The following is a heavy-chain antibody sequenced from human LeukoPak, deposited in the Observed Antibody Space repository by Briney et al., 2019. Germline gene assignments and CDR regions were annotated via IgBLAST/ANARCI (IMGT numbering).Heavy chain of an antibody. J-gene: IGHJ4*02. Sequence: GGSLRLSCAASGFTFSTFWMSWVRQAPGQGLEWVANIQQDGSEKYYVDSVKGRFTISRDNAKNSLYLQMNSLRAEDTAVYYCAREDSSASGEDYWGQGTLVTVSS. V-gene: IGHV3-7*01. D-gene: IGHD3-10*01. CDR3: AREDSSASGEDY. CDR2: IQQDGSEK. CDR1: GFTFSTFW.